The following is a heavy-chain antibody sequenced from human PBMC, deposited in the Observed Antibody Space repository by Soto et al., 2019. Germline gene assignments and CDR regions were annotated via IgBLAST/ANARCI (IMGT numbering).Heavy chain of an antibody. Sequence: QVQLVESGGGLVKPGGSLRLSCAASGFTFSDYYMNWIRQAPGKGLEWVSYISGGRSYTNYADSVKGRFTISRDNAKNSMYLQMISLRAEDTAVYDCARPRGCNIQWEFDCWGQGKRVHVSS. CDR2: ISGGRSYT. D-gene: IGHD1-26*01. CDR1: GFTFSDYY. J-gene: IGHJ4*02. CDR3: ARPRGCNIQWEFDC. V-gene: IGHV3-11*06.